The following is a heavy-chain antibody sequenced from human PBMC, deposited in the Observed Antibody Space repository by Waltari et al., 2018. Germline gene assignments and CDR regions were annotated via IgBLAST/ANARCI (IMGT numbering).Heavy chain of an antibody. D-gene: IGHD1-26*01. CDR3: AREIDRGPGRWFDP. CDR2: VYTSGST. J-gene: IGHJ5*02. CDR1: GGSISGYY. V-gene: IGHV4-4*07. Sequence: QVQLQESGPGLVKPSETLSLTCTVSGGSISGYYWNWIRQPAGKGLEWIGRVYTSGSTNYNRALKSRVTMSVDTSKNQFSRKLSSVTAADTAVYFCAREIDRGPGRWFDPWGQGTLVTVSS.